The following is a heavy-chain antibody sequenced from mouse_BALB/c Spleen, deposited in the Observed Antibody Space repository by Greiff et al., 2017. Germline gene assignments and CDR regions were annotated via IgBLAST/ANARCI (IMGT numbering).Heavy chain of an antibody. CDR1: GYSFTSYW. Sequence: QVQLQQSGPQLVRPGASVKISCKASGYSFTSYWMHWVKQRPGQGLEWIGMIDPSDSETRLNQKFKDKATLTVDKSSSTAYMQLSSPTSEDSAVYYCARYRPYYFDYWGQGTTLTVSS. V-gene: IGHV1S127*01. D-gene: IGHD2-14*01. CDR2: IDPSDSET. J-gene: IGHJ2*01. CDR3: ARYRPYYFDY.